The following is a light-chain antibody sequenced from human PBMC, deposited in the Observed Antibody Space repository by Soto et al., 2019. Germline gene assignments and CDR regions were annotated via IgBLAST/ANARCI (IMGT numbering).Light chain of an antibody. CDR2: DVT. CDR1: SSDVGGYNS. V-gene: IGLV2-14*03. CDR3: SSYTSSSTLDVV. J-gene: IGLJ2*01. Sequence: QPVLTQPASVSGSPGQSITISCTGSSSDVGGYNSVAWYQQHPGKAPKLMIYDVTNRPSGVSNRFSGSKSGNTASLTISGLQAEDEAHYYCSSYTSSSTLDVVFGGGTKLTVL.